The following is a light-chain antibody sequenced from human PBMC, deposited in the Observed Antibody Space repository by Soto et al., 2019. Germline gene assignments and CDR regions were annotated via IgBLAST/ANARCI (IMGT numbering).Light chain of an antibody. J-gene: IGKJ1*01. Sequence: EIVLTQSPGTLSVSPGERATLSCRASQSISSNHLAWYQQKPGQAPRLLIYGASSRATGIPDRFSGSGSGTDFPLTSSRLEPVESAIYYCQQYVCWPFGQGTKVEIK. CDR3: QQYVCWP. V-gene: IGKV3-20*01. CDR1: QSISSNH. CDR2: GAS.